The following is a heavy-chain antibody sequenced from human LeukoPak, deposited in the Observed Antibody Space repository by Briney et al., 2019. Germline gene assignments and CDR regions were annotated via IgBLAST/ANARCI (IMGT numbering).Heavy chain of an antibody. V-gene: IGHV3-30-3*01. J-gene: IGHJ4*02. CDR2: ISYDGSNK. CDR1: GFTFSSYA. D-gene: IGHD2-2*01. Sequence: GGSLRLSCAASGFTFSSYAMHWVRQAPGKGLEWVAVISYDGSNKYYADSVKGRFTIPRDNSNNTLYLQMNSLRAEDTAVYYCARDSGYIVVVPAAGLPDYWGQGTLVTVSS. CDR3: ARDSGYIVVVPAAGLPDY.